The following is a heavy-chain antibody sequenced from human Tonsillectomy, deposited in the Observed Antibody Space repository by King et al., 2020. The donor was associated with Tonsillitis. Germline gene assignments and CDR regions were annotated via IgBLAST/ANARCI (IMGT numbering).Heavy chain of an antibody. Sequence: TLKESGPTLVKPTQTLTLTCTFSGFSLSTSGVGVGWVRQPPGKALEWLALIYWDVDERPRPSLKNRLTITKDTSKNQVVLTMTNMDPVDTATYYCSRGTTSAAFDIWGQGIMVTVSS. CDR3: SRGTTSAAFDI. J-gene: IGHJ3*02. CDR2: IYWDVDE. D-gene: IGHD1-26*01. V-gene: IGHV2-5*02. CDR1: GFSLSTSGVG.